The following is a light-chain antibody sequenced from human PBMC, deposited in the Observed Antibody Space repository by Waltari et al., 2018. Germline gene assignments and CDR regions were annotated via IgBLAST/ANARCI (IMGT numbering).Light chain of an antibody. Sequence: EIVLTQSPATQSLSPGQRGTLPCRASQSVGGNLAWYQQKPGQAPRLLIYVASNRATDIPARFSGSGSGTDFTLTISSLEPEDFAVYYCQQRRTWPSITFGQGTRLDI. V-gene: IGKV3-11*01. CDR1: QSVGGN. CDR3: QQRRTWPSIT. J-gene: IGKJ5*01. CDR2: VAS.